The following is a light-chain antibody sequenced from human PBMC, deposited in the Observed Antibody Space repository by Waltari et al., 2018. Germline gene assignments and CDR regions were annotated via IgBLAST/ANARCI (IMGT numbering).Light chain of an antibody. J-gene: IGKJ1*01. CDR1: QGLVHSDGNTY. CDR2: KVS. V-gene: IGKV2-30*02. Sequence: VVMTQSPLSLPVTLGQPASISCRSSQGLVHSDGNTYLNWFQQRPGQSPRRLIYKVSNRDSGVPDRFSGSGSGTDFTLKISRVEAEDVGVYFCMQGTYWPRTFGQGTKVEIK. CDR3: MQGTYWPRT.